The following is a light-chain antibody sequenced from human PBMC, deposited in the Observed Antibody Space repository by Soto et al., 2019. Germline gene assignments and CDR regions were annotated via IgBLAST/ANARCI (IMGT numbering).Light chain of an antibody. CDR1: QTVSSSY. J-gene: IGKJ2*01. CDR2: GAS. CDR3: QQYGPSPMYT. V-gene: IGKV3-20*01. Sequence: EIVLTQSPGTLSLSPGERATLSCRASQTVSSSYLAWYQQKPGQAPRLLIYGASTRATGIPGRFSGSASGTDFSLTISRLEPEDFAVYYCQQYGPSPMYTFGKGTNLEIK.